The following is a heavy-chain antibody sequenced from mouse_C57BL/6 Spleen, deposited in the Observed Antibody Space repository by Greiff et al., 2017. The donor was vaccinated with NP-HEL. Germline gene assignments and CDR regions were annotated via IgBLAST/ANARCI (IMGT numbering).Heavy chain of an antibody. D-gene: IGHD1-1*01. CDR1: GYSFTDYN. CDR2: INPNYGTT. CDR3: SSDYGSSSHWYFDV. V-gene: IGHV1-39*01. Sequence: VQLQQSGPELVKPGASVKISCKASGYSFTDYNMNWVKQSNGKSLEWIGVINPNYGTTSYNQKFKGKATLTVDQSSSTAYMQLNSLTSEDSAVYYCSSDYGSSSHWYFDVWGTGTTVTVSS. J-gene: IGHJ1*03.